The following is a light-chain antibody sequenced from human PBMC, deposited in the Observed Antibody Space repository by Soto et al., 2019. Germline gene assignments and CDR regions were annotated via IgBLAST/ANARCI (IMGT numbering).Light chain of an antibody. CDR3: QQYGTSTGT. CDR1: QSVSIN. J-gene: IGKJ1*01. CDR2: DAS. V-gene: IGKV3-20*01. Sequence: EIVLTQSPGTLSLSPGERATLSCRASQSVSINLAWYQQKPGQAPRLLIYDASSRAPGIPDRFSGSGSGTDFALTISRLEPEDFAVYYCQQYGTSTGTFGQGTKVDIK.